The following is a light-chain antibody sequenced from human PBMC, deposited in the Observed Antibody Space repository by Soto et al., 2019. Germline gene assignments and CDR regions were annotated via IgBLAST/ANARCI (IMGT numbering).Light chain of an antibody. CDR3: QQYGSSPET. V-gene: IGKV3-20*01. CDR1: QSVSSSY. J-gene: IGKJ1*01. Sequence: EIVLTQSPGTLSLSPGERATLSCRASQSVSSSYLAWYQQKPGQAPRLLIYGASSRATGIPDRFSGSGSGTDFTLIISRLDPEDFAVYYCQQYGSSPETFGQGTKVDIK. CDR2: GAS.